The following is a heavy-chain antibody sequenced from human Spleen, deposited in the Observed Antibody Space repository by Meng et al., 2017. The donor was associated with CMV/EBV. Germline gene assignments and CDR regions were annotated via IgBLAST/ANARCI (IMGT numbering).Heavy chain of an antibody. D-gene: IGHD1-14*01. Sequence: GSLRLSCNVSDGSISSTIFYWGWIRQPPGKGLEWIGSISYSGSTYYNPSLKSRVTISVDTSKNQFSLKLSSVTAADTAVFYCARHRTGTYPTNYFDYWGQGTLVTVSS. V-gene: IGHV4-39*01. CDR2: ISYSGST. CDR3: ARHRTGTYPTNYFDY. J-gene: IGHJ4*02. CDR1: DGSISSTIFY.